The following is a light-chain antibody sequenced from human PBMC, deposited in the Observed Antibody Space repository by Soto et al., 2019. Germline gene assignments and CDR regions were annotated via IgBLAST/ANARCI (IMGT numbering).Light chain of an antibody. CDR2: EGS. J-gene: IGLJ2*01. CDR1: NSDVGSYNL. V-gene: IGLV2-23*01. CDR3: YCQK. Sequence: QSVLTQPASVSGSPGQSITISCTGTNSDVGSYNLVSWYQQHPGGAPKLIIFEGSKRPSGVSTRFSGSKSDDTASLTISGLQAEDEADYYCYCQKFGGGTKLTVL.